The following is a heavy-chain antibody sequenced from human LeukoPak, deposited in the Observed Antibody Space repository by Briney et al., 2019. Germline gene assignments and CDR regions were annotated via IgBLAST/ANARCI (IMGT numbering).Heavy chain of an antibody. D-gene: IGHD2-2*01. Sequence: GGSLRLSCAASGFTFSSYAMSWVRQAPGKGLEWVSAISGSGGSTYYADSVKGRFTISRDNSKNTLYLQMNSLRAEDTAVYYCAKGVVVVPAASEGFYYYYYGMDVWGQGTTVTVSS. J-gene: IGHJ6*02. CDR1: GFTFSSYA. V-gene: IGHV3-23*01. CDR3: AKGVVVVPAASEGFYYYYYGMDV. CDR2: ISGSGGST.